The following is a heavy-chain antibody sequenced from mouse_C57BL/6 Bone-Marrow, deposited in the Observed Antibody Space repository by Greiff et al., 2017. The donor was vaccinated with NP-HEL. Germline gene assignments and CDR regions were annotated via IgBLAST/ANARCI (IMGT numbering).Heavy chain of an antibody. CDR3: ARSGGNPHFDY. D-gene: IGHD2-1*01. CDR1: GYAFTNYL. Sequence: QVQLQQSGAELVRPGTSVKVSCKASGYAFTNYLIEWVKQRPGQGLEWIGVINPGSGGTNYNEKFKGKATLTADKSSSTAYMQLSSLTSEDSAVYFCARSGGNPHFDYWGQGTTLTVSS. J-gene: IGHJ2*01. CDR2: INPGSGGT. V-gene: IGHV1-54*01.